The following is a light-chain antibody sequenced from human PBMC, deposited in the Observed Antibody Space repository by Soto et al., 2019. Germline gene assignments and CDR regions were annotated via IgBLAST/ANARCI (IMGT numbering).Light chain of an antibody. CDR1: SSDVGGYNY. V-gene: IGLV2-14*03. J-gene: IGLJ3*02. CDR2: EVS. CDR3: TSFTSSNTWV. Sequence: QSVLTQPASVSGSPGQAITISCTGTSSDVGGYNYVSWFQQHPGKAPKLKIYEVSNRPSGVSNRFSGSKSGYTASLTISELQAEDEADYYCTSFTSSNTWVLGGGTKLTVL.